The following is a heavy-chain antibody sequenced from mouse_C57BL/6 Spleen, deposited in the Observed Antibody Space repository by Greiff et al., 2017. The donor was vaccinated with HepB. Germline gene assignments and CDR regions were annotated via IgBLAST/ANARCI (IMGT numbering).Heavy chain of an antibody. D-gene: IGHD1-1*01. CDR3: ARNPSITTVVAKGYFDV. V-gene: IGHV2-2*01. CDR1: GFSLTSYG. Sequence: VQLVESGPGLVQPSQSLSITCTVSGFSLTSYGVHWVRQSPGKGLEWLGVIWSGGSTDYNAAFISRLSISKDNSKSQVFFKMNSLQADDTAIYYCARNPSITTVVAKGYFDVWGTGTTVTVSS. J-gene: IGHJ1*03. CDR2: IWSGGST.